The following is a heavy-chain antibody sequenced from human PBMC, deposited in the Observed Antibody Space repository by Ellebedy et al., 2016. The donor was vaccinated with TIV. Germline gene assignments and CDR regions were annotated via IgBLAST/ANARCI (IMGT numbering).Heavy chain of an antibody. CDR3: VRGTDI. CDR2: INPCVGST. Sequence: ASVKVSCKTSGYTFTDYYIHWVRQAPGQGLEWMGMINPCVGSTIFAERFQGRLTMTRDTSTSTVYMELSSLRSEDTAVFYCVRGTDIWGQGTMVTVSS. J-gene: IGHJ3*02. CDR1: GYTFTDYY. V-gene: IGHV1-46*01.